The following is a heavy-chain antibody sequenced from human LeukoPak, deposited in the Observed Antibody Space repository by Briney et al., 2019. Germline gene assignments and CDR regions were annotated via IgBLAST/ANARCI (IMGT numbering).Heavy chain of an antibody. CDR1: GYTFTSYY. CDR2: INPSGGST. Sequence: GASVKVSCKASGYTFTSYYMHWVRQAPGQGLEWMGMINPSGGSTSYAQKFQGRVSMTRDRSTSTVYMELSSLRSEDTAVYYCARDPIVVVVAAKSSFDIWGQGTMVTVSS. J-gene: IGHJ3*02. CDR3: ARDPIVVVVAAKSSFDI. D-gene: IGHD2-15*01. V-gene: IGHV1-46*01.